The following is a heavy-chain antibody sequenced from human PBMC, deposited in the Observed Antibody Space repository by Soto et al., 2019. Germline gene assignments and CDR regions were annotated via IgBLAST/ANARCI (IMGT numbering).Heavy chain of an antibody. J-gene: IGHJ4*02. Sequence: QVQLVESGGGLVKPEGSLRLSCAASGFTFSDYYMSWIRQAPGKGLEWVSYISGSGDTIYYTDSVKGRFTISRDNTKNSLYLQMNSLRAEDTAVYFCLSHRIRTPGVGYWGQGTLVTVSS. CDR1: GFTFSDYY. V-gene: IGHV3-11*01. D-gene: IGHD1-1*01. CDR3: LSHRIRTPGVGY. CDR2: ISGSGDTI.